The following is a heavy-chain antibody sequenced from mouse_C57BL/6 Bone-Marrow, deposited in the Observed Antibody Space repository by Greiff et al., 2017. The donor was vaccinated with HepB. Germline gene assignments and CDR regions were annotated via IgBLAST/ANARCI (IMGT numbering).Heavy chain of an antibody. V-gene: IGHV5-17*01. J-gene: IGHJ1*03. CDR2: ISSGSSTI. Sequence: EVKLMESGGGLVKPGGSLKLSCAASGFTFSDYGMHWVRQAPEKGLEWVAYISSGSSTIYYADTVKGRFTISRDNSKNTLFLQMNSLRSEDTAMDYCARSANYYGSSHWYFDVWGTGTTVTVSS. CDR1: GFTFSDYG. CDR3: ARSANYYGSSHWYFDV. D-gene: IGHD1-1*01.